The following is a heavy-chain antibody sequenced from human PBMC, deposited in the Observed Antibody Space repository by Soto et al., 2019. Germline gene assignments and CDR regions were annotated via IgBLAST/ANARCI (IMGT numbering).Heavy chain of an antibody. V-gene: IGHV3-23*01. J-gene: IGHJ4*02. D-gene: IGHD5-18*01. Sequence: GSLRLSCAASGFTFSNYAMSWVRQAPGKGLEWVSAFSGSGGSTYYADSVKGRFTISRDTSENTLHLQMHSLRAEDTAVYYCAKHSGYSYGYSFHYWGQGTLVTVSS. CDR2: FSGSGGST. CDR3: AKHSGYSYGYSFHY. CDR1: GFTFSNYA.